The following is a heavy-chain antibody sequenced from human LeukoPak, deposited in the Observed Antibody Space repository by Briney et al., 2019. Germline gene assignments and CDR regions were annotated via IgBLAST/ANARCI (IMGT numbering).Heavy chain of an antibody. V-gene: IGHV4-4*09. Sequence: PSETLSLTCTVSGGSISSYYWSWIRQPPGKGLEWIGYIYTSGSTNYNPSLKSRVTISVDTSKNQFSLKLSSVTAADTAVYYCARHNSGYESRGYYYYYYMDVWGKGTTVTVSS. CDR1: GGSISSYY. J-gene: IGHJ6*03. CDR3: ARHNSGYESRGYYYYYYMDV. CDR2: IYTSGST. D-gene: IGHD3-22*01.